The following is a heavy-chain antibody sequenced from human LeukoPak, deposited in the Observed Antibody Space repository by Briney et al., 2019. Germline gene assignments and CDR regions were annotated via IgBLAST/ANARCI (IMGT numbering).Heavy chain of an antibody. V-gene: IGHV1-8*02. CDR3: ARGLLWSGHY. CDR1: GGTFSSYA. CDR2: MNPNSGNT. J-gene: IGHJ4*02. D-gene: IGHD3-3*01. Sequence: ASVKVSCKASGGTFSSYAISWVRQATGQGLEWMGWMNPNSGNTGYAQKFQGRVTMTRNTSISTAYMELSSLRSEDTAVYYCARGLLWSGHYWGQGTLVTVSS.